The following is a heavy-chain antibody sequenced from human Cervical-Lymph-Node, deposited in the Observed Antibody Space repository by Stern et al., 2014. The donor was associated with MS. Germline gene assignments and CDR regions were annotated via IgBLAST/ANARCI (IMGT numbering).Heavy chain of an antibody. D-gene: IGHD3-16*01. CDR2: IIPKFPTA. V-gene: IGHV1-69*01. Sequence: VQLVESGAEVKKPGSSVKVSCKASGGTLTKSAFSWVRQAPGQGLEWMGGIIPKFPTANNAQKFKDRVTVTADESTSTVYMELTNLRSEDTAVYYCARANIAPTWYYGMDVWGQGTTITVSS. CDR3: ARANIAPTWYYGMDV. J-gene: IGHJ6*02. CDR1: GGTLTKSA.